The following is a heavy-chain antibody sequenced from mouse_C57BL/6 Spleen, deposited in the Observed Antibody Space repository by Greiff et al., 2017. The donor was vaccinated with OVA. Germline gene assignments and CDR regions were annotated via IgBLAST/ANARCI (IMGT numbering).Heavy chain of an antibody. J-gene: IGHJ2*01. CDR1: GFTFSDYG. CDR2: ITGGSSTF. V-gene: IGHV5-17*01. D-gene: IGHD2-4*01. Sequence: EVMLVESGGGLVKPGGSLKLSCAASGFTFSDYGMHWVRQAPEKGLEWVAYITGGSSTFYYADTVTGRFTISRDNAKNTLFLQMTRLRSEDTAMYYCARRGDYGYFDYWGQGTTLTVSS. CDR3: ARRGDYGYFDY.